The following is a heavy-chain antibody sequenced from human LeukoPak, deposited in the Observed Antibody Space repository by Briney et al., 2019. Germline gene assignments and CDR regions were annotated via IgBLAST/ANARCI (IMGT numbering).Heavy chain of an antibody. J-gene: IGHJ4*02. Sequence: ASANVSCKASGYTFTSYYMHWVRQAPGQGLEWMGIINPSGGSTSYAQKFQGRVTMTRDTSTSTVYMELSSLRSEDTAVYYCARDSRTWGVHYWGQGTLVTVSS. V-gene: IGHV1-46*01. CDR3: ARDSRTWGVHY. D-gene: IGHD3-16*01. CDR2: INPSGGST. CDR1: GYTFTSYY.